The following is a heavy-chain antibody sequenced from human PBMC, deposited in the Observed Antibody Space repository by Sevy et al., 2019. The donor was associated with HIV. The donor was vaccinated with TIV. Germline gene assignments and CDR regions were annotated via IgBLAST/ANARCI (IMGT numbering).Heavy chain of an antibody. D-gene: IGHD3-10*01. CDR1: GFSFRSYS. CDR2: IHSSSSTT. V-gene: IGHV3-48*02. J-gene: IGHJ6*02. Sequence: GGSLRLSCAASGFSFRSYSMNWVRQAPGKGLEWVSYIHSSSSTTYYADSVKGRFIISRDIAKNSLYLQMNSLRDEDTAVYYCARVRSACGSEGMDVWGQGTTVTVSS. CDR3: ARVRSACGSEGMDV.